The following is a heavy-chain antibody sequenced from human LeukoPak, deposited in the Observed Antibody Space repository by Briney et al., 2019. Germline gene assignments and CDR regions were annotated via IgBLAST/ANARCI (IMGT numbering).Heavy chain of an antibody. D-gene: IGHD3-22*01. CDR1: GGTFSSYA. V-gene: IGHV1-69*13. Sequence: SVTVSCTAPGGTFSSYAISWVRQAPGQGLEWMGGIIPIFGTANYAQKFQGRVTITADESTSTAYMELSSLRSEDTAVYYCARGYYYDSSGYFPRVTPIDYWGQGTLVTVPS. CDR3: ARGYYYDSSGYFPRVTPIDY. CDR2: IIPIFGTA. J-gene: IGHJ4*02.